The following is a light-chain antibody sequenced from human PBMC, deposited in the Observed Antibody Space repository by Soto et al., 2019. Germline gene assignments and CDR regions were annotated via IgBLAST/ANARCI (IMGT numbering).Light chain of an antibody. CDR1: SSDVAGYNF. CDR3: SSYAGSNKII. CDR2: EVT. J-gene: IGLJ2*01. Sequence: QSALTQPPSASGSPGQSVTISCTGASSDVAGYNFVSWYQQHPYKAPKLMICEVTKRPSGVPDRFSGSKSGNTASLTVSGLQAEDEADYYCSSYAGSNKIIFGGGTKLTVL. V-gene: IGLV2-8*01.